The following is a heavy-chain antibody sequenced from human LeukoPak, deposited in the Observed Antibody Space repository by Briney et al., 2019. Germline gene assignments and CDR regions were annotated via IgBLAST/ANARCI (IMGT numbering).Heavy chain of an antibody. D-gene: IGHD5-18*01. CDR3: ARDQYRYFDY. CDR1: GFTLNNYA. CDR2: ISSSGGNT. J-gene: IGHJ4*02. V-gene: IGHV3-23*01. Sequence: GGSLRLSCAASGFTLNNYAMSWVRQVPGKGLQWVSGISSSGGNTYYLDSVKGRFTISRDNSKNTLYLQMNSLRAEDTAVYYCARDQYRYFDYWGQGTLVTVSS.